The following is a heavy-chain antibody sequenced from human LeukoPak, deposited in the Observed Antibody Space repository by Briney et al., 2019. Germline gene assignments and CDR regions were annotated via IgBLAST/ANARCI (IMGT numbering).Heavy chain of an antibody. Sequence: PSETLSLTCTVSGYSISSGYYWGWIRQPPGKGLEWIGSIYHSGSTYYNPSLKSRVTISVDTSKNQFSLKLSSVTAADTAVYYCARDLLSGYSNSRYHDYWGQGTLVTVSS. CDR3: ARDLLSGYSNSRYHDY. V-gene: IGHV4-38-2*02. CDR1: GYSISSGYY. D-gene: IGHD6-13*01. CDR2: IYHSGST. J-gene: IGHJ4*02.